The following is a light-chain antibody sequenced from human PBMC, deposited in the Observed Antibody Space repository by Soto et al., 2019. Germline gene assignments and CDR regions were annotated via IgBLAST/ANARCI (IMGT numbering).Light chain of an antibody. Sequence: EIVMTQSPATLSGSPGERATLSCRASQRVSRKLAWYQQKPGQAPRLLIYDASTRATGIPDRFSGSGSETEFTLTISSLQSDDYALYYCQQYNHWHPSASGQGTKMDIK. J-gene: IGKJ1*01. CDR2: DAS. CDR1: QRVSRK. V-gene: IGKV3-15*01. CDR3: QQYNHWHPSA.